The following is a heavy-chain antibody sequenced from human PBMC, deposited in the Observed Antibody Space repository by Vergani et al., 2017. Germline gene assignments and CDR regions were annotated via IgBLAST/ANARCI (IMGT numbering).Heavy chain of an antibody. V-gene: IGHV1-69*04. J-gene: IGHJ5*02. CDR2: IIPILGIA. CDR1: GGTFSSYA. CDR3: ARSAPGIAAAAVFDP. D-gene: IGHD6-13*01. Sequence: QVQLVQSGAEVKKPGSSVKVSCKASGGTFSSYAISWVRQAPGQGLEWMGRIIPILGIANYAQKFQGRVTITADKSTSTAYMELSSLRSEDTAVYYCARSAPGIAAAAVFDPWGQGTLVTVSS.